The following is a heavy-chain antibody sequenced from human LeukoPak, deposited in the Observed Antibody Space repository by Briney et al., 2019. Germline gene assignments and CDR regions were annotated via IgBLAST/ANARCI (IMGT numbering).Heavy chain of an antibody. CDR1: ADSFSSHY. CDR2: IYYSGST. V-gene: IGHV4-59*11. J-gene: IGHJ4*02. Sequence: PSETLSLTCAVSADSFSSHYWTWIRQPPGKGLEWIGYIYYSGSTNYNPSLKSRVTISVDTSKNQFSLKLSSVTAADTAVYYCARYGSGGYDLIDYWGQGTLVTVSS. CDR3: ARYGSGGYDLIDY. D-gene: IGHD5-12*01.